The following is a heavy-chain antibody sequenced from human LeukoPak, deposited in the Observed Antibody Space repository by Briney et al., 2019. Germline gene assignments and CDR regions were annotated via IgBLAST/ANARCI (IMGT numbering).Heavy chain of an antibody. J-gene: IGHJ4*02. CDR3: ARTRSSVYLTFDY. CDR2: ITNSGNSK. D-gene: IGHD3-22*01. Sequence: PGGSLRLSCAASEFTFSSYSMNWVRQAPGKGLEWVSYITNSGNSKSYADSVKGRFTISRDNTKSSLYLQMNGLRAEDTAVYYCARTRSSVYLTFDYWGQGILVTVSS. V-gene: IGHV3-48*01. CDR1: EFTFSSYS.